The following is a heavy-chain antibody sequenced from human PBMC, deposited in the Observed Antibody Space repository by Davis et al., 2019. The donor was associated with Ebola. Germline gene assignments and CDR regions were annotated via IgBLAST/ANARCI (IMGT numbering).Heavy chain of an antibody. J-gene: IGHJ4*02. CDR3: AKTVRENYYFDY. CDR1: GFTFSSYA. CDR2: ISGSGGST. Sequence: GESLKISCAASGFTFSSYAMSWVRQAPGKGLEWVSAISGSGGSTYYADSVKGRFTISRDNSKNTLYLQMNSLRAEDTAVYYCAKTVRENYYFDYWGQGTLVTVSS. D-gene: IGHD3-10*01. V-gene: IGHV3-23*01.